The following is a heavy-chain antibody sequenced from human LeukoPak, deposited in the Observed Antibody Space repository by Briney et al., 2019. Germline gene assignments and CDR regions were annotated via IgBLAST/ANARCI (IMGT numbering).Heavy chain of an antibody. J-gene: IGHJ3*02. D-gene: IGHD3-22*01. CDR1: GGSISRSNW. V-gene: IGHV4-4*02. Sequence: SGTLSLTCAVSGGSISRSNWWSWVRQPPGKGLEWIGEIYHSGSTNYNPSLKSRVTISVDKSKNQFSLKLSSVTAADTAVYYCASSPYDSSGSTRADDAFDIWGQGTMVTVSS. CDR3: ASSPYDSSGSTRADDAFDI. CDR2: IYHSGST.